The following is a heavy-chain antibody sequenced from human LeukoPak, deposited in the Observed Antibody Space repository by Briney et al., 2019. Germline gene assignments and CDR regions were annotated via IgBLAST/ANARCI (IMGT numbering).Heavy chain of an antibody. CDR3: ATWGDFWSGNYGVY. Sequence: GGSLRLSCAACGFTFNNAWRSWVRHALAKGRVGVGGMKSKIDGGTTDYAARVKRRYSISRDDSKNTVYLQMNRLKTEDTAVYYCATWGDFWSGNYGVYWGQGTLITVSS. V-gene: IGHV3-15*01. CDR1: GFTFNNAW. CDR2: MKSKIDGGTT. J-gene: IGHJ4*02. D-gene: IGHD3-3*01.